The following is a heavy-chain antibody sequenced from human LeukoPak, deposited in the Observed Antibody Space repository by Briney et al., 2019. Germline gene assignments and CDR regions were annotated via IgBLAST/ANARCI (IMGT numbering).Heavy chain of an antibody. D-gene: IGHD5-12*01. CDR3: ARANSGYGDY. Sequence: GGSLRLSCAVSGFTVSNNYMTWVRQAPGKGLEWVSVIYSDGSTYYADSMKGRFTISRDDSKNTLYLQMNSLRAEDTAVYYCARANSGYGDYWGQGTLVTVSS. CDR1: GFTVSNNY. J-gene: IGHJ4*02. V-gene: IGHV3-53*01. CDR2: IYSDGST.